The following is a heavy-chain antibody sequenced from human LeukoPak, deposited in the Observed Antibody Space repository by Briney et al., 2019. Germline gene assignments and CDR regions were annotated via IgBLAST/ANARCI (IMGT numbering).Heavy chain of an antibody. V-gene: IGHV1-2*02. CDR3: ARDRYSGYDGFGAFDI. Sequence: ASVKVSCKASGYTFTGYYMHWVRQAPGQGLEWMGWINPNSGGTNYAQKFQGRVTMTRDTSISTAYMELSRLRSDDTAVYYCARDRYSGYDGFGAFDIWGQGTMVTVSS. CDR2: INPNSGGT. D-gene: IGHD5-12*01. CDR1: GYTFTGYY. J-gene: IGHJ3*02.